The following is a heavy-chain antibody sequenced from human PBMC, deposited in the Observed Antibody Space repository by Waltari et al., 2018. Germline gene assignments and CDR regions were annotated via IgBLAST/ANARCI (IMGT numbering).Heavy chain of an antibody. CDR2: INWNSGNI. CDR1: GFSFADRA. Sequence: EVQLVESGGGLVQPGRSLRLSGVGSGFSFADRAMHWVRQVPGKGLEWVSGINWNSGNIGYADSVKGRFTISRDNAKNSLYLQINSVRTEDTALYYCASDAFGNSIGGVFDYWGQGTLVNVSS. D-gene: IGHD3-3*01. CDR3: ASDAFGNSIGGVFDY. J-gene: IGHJ4*02. V-gene: IGHV3-9*01.